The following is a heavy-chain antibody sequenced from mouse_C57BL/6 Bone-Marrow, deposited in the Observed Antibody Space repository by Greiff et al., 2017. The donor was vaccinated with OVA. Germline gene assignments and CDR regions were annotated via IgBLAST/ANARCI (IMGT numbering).Heavy chain of an antibody. CDR3: TLYYDYDPWFAY. CDR2: ISSGGDYI. V-gene: IGHV5-9-1*02. J-gene: IGHJ3*01. CDR1: GFTFSSYA. D-gene: IGHD2-4*01. Sequence: DVMLVESGEGLVKPGGSLKLSCAASGFTFSSYAMSWVRQTPEKRLEWVAYISSGGDYIYYADTVKGRFTISRDNARNTLYLQMSSLKSEDTAMYYCTLYYDYDPWFAYWGQGTLVTVSA.